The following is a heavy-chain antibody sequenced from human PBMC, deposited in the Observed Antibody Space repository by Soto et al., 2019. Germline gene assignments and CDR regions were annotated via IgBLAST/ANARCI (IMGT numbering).Heavy chain of an antibody. D-gene: IGHD3-10*01. J-gene: IGHJ6*02. CDR1: GFTFSSYA. CDR3: ARDLAPRELYYYGMDV. Sequence: LRLSCAASGFTFSSYAMHWVRQAPGKGLEWVAVISYDGSNKYYADSVKGRFTISRDNSKNTLYLQMNSLRAEDTAVYYCARDLAPRELYYYGMDVWGQGTTVTVSS. CDR2: ISYDGSNK. V-gene: IGHV3-30-3*01.